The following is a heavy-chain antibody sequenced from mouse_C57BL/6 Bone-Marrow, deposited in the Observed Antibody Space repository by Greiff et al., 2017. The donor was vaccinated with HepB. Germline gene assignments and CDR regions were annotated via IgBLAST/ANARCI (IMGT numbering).Heavy chain of an antibody. CDR1: GYTFTDYE. CDR2: IDPETGGT. Sequence: VQLVESGAELVRPGASVTLSCKASGYTFTDYEMHWVKQTPVHGLEWIGAIDPETGGTAYNQTFKGKAILTADKSSSTAYMELRSLTSEDSAVYYCTRSTMVTGWFAYWGQGTLVTVSA. J-gene: IGHJ3*01. CDR3: TRSTMVTGWFAY. D-gene: IGHD2-2*01. V-gene: IGHV1-15*01.